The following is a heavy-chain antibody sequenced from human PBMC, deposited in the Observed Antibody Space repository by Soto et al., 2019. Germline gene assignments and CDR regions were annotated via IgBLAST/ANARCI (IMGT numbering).Heavy chain of an antibody. D-gene: IGHD6-6*01. Sequence: SETLSLTCTVSGGSISSYYWSWIRQPPGKGLEWIGYIYYSGSTNYNPSLKSRVTISVDTSKNQFSLKLSSVTAADTAVYYCARGEYSSSYYYYGMDVWGQGTTVTVSS. CDR3: ARGEYSSSYYYYGMDV. J-gene: IGHJ6*02. CDR2: IYYSGST. V-gene: IGHV4-59*01. CDR1: GGSISSYY.